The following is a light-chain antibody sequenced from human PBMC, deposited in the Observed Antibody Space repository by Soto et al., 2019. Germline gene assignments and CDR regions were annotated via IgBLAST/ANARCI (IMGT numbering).Light chain of an antibody. J-gene: IGKJ4*01. Sequence: EIVLTQSPGTLSLSPGERATLSCRASQTVRTNYLAWFQHKPGQAPRLLIYGASSRATGIPDRFSGSGSGTDFTLTINRLEPEDFAVYFCQQYSDSPLTFGGGNKVAI. V-gene: IGKV3-20*01. CDR3: QQYSDSPLT. CDR2: GAS. CDR1: QTVRTNY.